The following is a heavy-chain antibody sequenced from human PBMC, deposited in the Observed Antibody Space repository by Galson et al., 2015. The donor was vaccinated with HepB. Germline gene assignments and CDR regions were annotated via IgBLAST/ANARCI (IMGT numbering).Heavy chain of an antibody. CDR3: AIYYDSSGEEGY. D-gene: IGHD3-22*01. Sequence: VKVSCKASGYTFTSYYMHWVRQAPGQGLEWMGRIIPILGIANYAQKFQGRVTITADKSTSTAYMELSSLRSEDTAVYYCAIYYDSSGEEGYWGQGTLVTVSS. J-gene: IGHJ4*02. V-gene: IGHV1-69*02. CDR1: GYTFTSYY. CDR2: IIPILGIA.